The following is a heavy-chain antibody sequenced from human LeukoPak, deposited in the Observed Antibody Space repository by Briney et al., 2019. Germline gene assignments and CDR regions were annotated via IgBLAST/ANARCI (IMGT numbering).Heavy chain of an antibody. CDR3: AKGSGRGSSSALDY. CDR2: ISYDGNNK. Sequence: GGSLRLSCAASGFTFSNYGIHWVRQAPGKGLEWVAVISYDGNNKYYADSVKGRFTISRDNSKNTLFLQMNSLRAEDTAVYYCAKGSGRGSSSALDYWGQGTLVIVSS. J-gene: IGHJ4*02. V-gene: IGHV3-30*18. CDR1: GFTFSNYG. D-gene: IGHD5-18*01.